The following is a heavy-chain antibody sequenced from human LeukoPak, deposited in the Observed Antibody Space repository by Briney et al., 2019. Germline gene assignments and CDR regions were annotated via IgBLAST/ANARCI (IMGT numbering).Heavy chain of an antibody. CDR2: INPNSGGT. CDR3: ARDILTGYRRAHFDY. D-gene: IGHD3-9*01. J-gene: IGHJ4*02. Sequence: ASVKVSCKASGYTFTGYYMHWVRQAPGQGLEWMGWINPNSGGTNYAQKFQGRVTMTRDTSISTAYMELSRPRSDDTAVYYCARDILTGYRRAHFDYWGQGTLVTVSS. CDR1: GYTFTGYY. V-gene: IGHV1-2*02.